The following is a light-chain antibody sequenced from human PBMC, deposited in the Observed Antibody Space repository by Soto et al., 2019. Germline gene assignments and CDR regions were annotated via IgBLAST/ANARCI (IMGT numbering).Light chain of an antibody. Sequence: DIQMTQSPSTLSASVGDGVTITCRTSQSIDRWLAWYQQKPGKAPKLLIYKTSTLESGVPSRFSGSGSGTEFPLSISTLQPDDFATYYCQQYKSSPLTFGVGTKVEIK. CDR3: QQYKSSPLT. J-gene: IGKJ4*01. V-gene: IGKV1-5*03. CDR1: QSIDRW. CDR2: KTS.